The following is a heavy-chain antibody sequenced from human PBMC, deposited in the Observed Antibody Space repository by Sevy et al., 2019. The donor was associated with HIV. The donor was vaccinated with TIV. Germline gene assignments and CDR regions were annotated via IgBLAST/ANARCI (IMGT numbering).Heavy chain of an antibody. D-gene: IGHD3-3*01. Sequence: SETLSLTCTVSGGSISSYYWSWIRQPAGNGLEWIGRIYTSGSTNYNPSLKSRVTMSVDTSKNQFSLKLSSVTAADTAVYYCARDFRFLEWPRSFYYYYGMDVWGQGTSVTVSS. CDR1: GGSISSYY. V-gene: IGHV4-4*07. J-gene: IGHJ6*02. CDR2: IYTSGST. CDR3: ARDFRFLEWPRSFYYYYGMDV.